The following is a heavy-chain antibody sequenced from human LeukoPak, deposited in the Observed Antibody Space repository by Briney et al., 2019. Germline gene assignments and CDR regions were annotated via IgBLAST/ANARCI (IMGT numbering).Heavy chain of an antibody. CDR3: ARLPRGYSYYRGWFDP. Sequence: ESLKISCKVSGYTFTNYWIAWVRQVPGKGLEYMGIIYPDDSDTTYSPSFQGQVTISADKSINTAFLQWSSLRASDTAMYYCARLPRGYSYYRGWFDPWGQGTLVTVSS. CDR2: IYPDDSDT. D-gene: IGHD5-18*01. J-gene: IGHJ5*02. V-gene: IGHV5-51*01. CDR1: GYTFTNYW.